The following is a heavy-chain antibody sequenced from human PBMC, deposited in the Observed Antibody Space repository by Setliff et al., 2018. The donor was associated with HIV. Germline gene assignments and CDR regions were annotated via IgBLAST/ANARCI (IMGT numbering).Heavy chain of an antibody. J-gene: IGHJ4*02. CDR3: ARAHVAARPFDH. CDR1: GGSISSYY. V-gene: IGHV4-31*03. Sequence: KTSETLSLTCTVSGGSISSYYWNWIRQHPVKGLEWIGYIYYSGTTYYNPSLKSRLTISIDTSKNQFSLKLSSVTAADTAVYYCARAHVAARPFDHWGQGTLVTVSS. CDR2: IYYSGTT. D-gene: IGHD6-6*01.